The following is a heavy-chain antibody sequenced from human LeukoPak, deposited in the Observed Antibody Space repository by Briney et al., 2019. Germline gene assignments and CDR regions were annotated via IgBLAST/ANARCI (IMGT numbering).Heavy chain of an antibody. D-gene: IGHD1-26*01. CDR2: ISGSGGST. CDR1: GFTFSSYA. CDR3: AKDREDVDDAFDI. Sequence: LPGGSLRLSCAASGFTFSSYAMSWVRQAPGKGLEWVSAISGSGGSTYYADSVKGRSTISRDNSKNTLYLQMNSLRAEDTAVYYCAKDREDVDDAFDIWGQGTMVTVSS. V-gene: IGHV3-23*01. J-gene: IGHJ3*02.